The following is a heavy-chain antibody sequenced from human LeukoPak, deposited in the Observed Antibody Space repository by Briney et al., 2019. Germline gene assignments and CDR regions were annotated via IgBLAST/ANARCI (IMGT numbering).Heavy chain of an antibody. V-gene: IGHV3-23*01. CDR2: ISDSGGST. CDR3: AKDYYYGSSGYYSGLDDY. CDR1: GFTFSSYA. J-gene: IGHJ4*02. D-gene: IGHD3-22*01. Sequence: GGSLRLSCAASGFTFSSYAMSWVRQAPGKGLEWVSAISDSGGSTYYADSVKGRFTISRDNSKNTLYLQMNSLRAEDTAVYYCAKDYYYGSSGYYSGLDDYWGQGTLVTVSS.